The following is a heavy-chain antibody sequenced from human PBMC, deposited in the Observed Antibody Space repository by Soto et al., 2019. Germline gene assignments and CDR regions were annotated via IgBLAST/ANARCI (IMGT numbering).Heavy chain of an antibody. CDR1: GGSISSYY. D-gene: IGHD3-10*01. CDR2: IYYSGST. CDR3: ARLDYGSGSYGSDY. J-gene: IGHJ4*02. Sequence: PSETLSLTCTVSGGSISSYYWSWIRQPPGKGLEWIGYIYYSGSTNYNPSLKSRVTISVDTSKNQFSLKLSSVTAADTAVYYCARLDYGSGSYGSDYWGQGTLVTVSS. V-gene: IGHV4-59*08.